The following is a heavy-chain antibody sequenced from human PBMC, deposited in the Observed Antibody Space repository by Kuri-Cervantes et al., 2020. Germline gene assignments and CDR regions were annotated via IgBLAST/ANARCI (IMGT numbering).Heavy chain of an antibody. Sequence: GGSLRLSCAASGFTVSSNYMSWVRQAPWKGLEWVSVIYSGGSTYYADSVKGRFTISRDNSKNTLYLQMNSLRAEDTAVYYCAREVNTFDFWSGYHPPPWFDPWGQGTLVTVSS. J-gene: IGHJ5*02. CDR1: GFTVSSNY. D-gene: IGHD3-3*01. CDR3: AREVNTFDFWSGYHPPPWFDP. V-gene: IGHV3-53*05. CDR2: IYSGGST.